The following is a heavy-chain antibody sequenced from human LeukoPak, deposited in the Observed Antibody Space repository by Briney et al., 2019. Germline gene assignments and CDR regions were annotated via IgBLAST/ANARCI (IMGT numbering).Heavy chain of an antibody. CDR1: GYTFTGYY. CDR2: INPNSGGT. J-gene: IGHJ4*02. D-gene: IGHD5-12*01. V-gene: IGHV1-2*02. CDR3: ASGAYSGYDYGWRLFDY. Sequence: GASVKVSCKASGYTFTGYYMHWVRQAPGQGLERMGWINPNSGGTNYAQKFQGRVTMTRDTSISTAYMELSRLRSDDTAVYYCASGAYSGYDYGWRLFDYWGQGTLVTVSS.